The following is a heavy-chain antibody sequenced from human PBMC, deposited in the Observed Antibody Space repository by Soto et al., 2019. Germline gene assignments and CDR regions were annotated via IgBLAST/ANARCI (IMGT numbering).Heavy chain of an antibody. CDR2: MNPNSGNT. Sequence: ASVKVSCKASGYTFTSYDINWVRQATGQGLEWMGWMNPNSGNTGYAQKFQGRVTMTRNTSISTAYMELSSLRSEDTAVYYCARGELDSYGMDVWGQGTTVTVSS. CDR1: GYTFTSYD. D-gene: IGHD1-1*01. CDR3: ARGELDSYGMDV. V-gene: IGHV1-8*01. J-gene: IGHJ6*02.